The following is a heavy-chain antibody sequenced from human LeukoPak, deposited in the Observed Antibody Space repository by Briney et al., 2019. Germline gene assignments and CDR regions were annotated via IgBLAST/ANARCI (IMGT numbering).Heavy chain of an antibody. CDR2: ISAYNGNT. CDR3: ARAARYSSSPPYYGMDV. D-gene: IGHD6-6*01. CDR1: GYTFTSYG. Sequence: ASVKVSCKASGYTFTSYGISWVRQAPGQGLEWMGWISAYNGNTNYAQKLQGRVTMTTDTSTSTAYMGLRSLRSDDTAVYYCARAARYSSSPPYYGMDVWGQGTTVTVSS. V-gene: IGHV1-18*01. J-gene: IGHJ6*02.